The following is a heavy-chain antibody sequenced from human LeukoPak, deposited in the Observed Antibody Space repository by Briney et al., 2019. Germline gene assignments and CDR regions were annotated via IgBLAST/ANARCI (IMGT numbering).Heavy chain of an antibody. Sequence: SETLSLTCTVSGGSISSYYWSWIRQPAGKGLEWIGYIYYSGSTNYNPSLKSRVTISVDTSKNQFSLKLSSVTAADTAVYYCAGAYCSSTSCYTGGFDYWGQGTLVTVSS. CDR3: AGAYCSSTSCYTGGFDY. D-gene: IGHD2-2*01. CDR1: GGSISSYY. V-gene: IGHV4-59*01. CDR2: IYYSGST. J-gene: IGHJ4*02.